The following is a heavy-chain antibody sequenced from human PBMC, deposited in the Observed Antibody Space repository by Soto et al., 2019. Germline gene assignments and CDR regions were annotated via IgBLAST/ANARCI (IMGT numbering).Heavy chain of an antibody. Sequence: GGSLRLSCAASGFTFSSYAMSWVRQAPGKGLEWVSAISGSGGSTFYADSVKGRFTISRDNSKNTLYLQMNSLRAEDTAVYYCAALTGQWLVQSYWYFDLWGRGTLVTVSS. D-gene: IGHD6-19*01. CDR1: GFTFSSYA. CDR3: AALTGQWLVQSYWYFDL. J-gene: IGHJ2*01. CDR2: ISGSGGST. V-gene: IGHV3-23*01.